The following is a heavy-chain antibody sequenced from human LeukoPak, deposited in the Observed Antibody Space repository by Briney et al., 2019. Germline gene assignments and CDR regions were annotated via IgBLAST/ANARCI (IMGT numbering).Heavy chain of an antibody. CDR2: INSDGSST. CDR3: ARPVPSGSYYNPIYYYYYMDV. V-gene: IGHV3-74*01. CDR1: GFTFSSYW. D-gene: IGHD3-10*01. J-gene: IGHJ6*03. Sequence: GGSLRLSCAASGFTFSSYWMHWVRQAPGKGLVWVSRINSDGSSTSYADSVKGRFTISRDNAKNSLYLQMNSLRAEDTAVYYCARPVPSGSYYNPIYYYYYMDVWGKGTTVTISS.